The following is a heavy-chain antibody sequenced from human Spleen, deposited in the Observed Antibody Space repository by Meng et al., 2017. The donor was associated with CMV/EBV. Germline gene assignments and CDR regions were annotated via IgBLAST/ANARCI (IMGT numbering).Heavy chain of an antibody. CDR3: AMTTVTSGGRTFDY. Sequence: KASGYTFTSYGISWVRQAPGQGLEGMGWISAYNGNTNYAQKLQGRVTMTTDTSTSTAYMELRSLRSDDTAVYYCAMTTVTSGGRTFDYWGQGTLVTVSS. CDR2: ISAYNGNT. D-gene: IGHD4-17*01. CDR1: GYTFTSYG. J-gene: IGHJ4*02. V-gene: IGHV1-18*01.